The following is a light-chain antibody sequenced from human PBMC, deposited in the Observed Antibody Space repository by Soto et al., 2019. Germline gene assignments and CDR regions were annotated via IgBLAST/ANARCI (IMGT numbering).Light chain of an antibody. J-gene: IGKJ1*01. CDR3: QHYGSPAWT. CDR1: QSVTSNY. CDR2: AAS. V-gene: IGKV3-20*01. Sequence: EIVLTQSPGTLSLSPGERATLSCRVSQSVTSNYLAWYQQKPGQAPRILIFAASSRATGIPDKFSGSGSGTDFTLTISRLEPDDFAVYYCQHYGSPAWTVGQGTKVDIK.